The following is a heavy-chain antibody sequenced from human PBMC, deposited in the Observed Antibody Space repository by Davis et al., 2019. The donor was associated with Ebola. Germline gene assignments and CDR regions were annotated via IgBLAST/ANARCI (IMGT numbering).Heavy chain of an antibody. Sequence: GESLNISCEASGFTFSTCALSWVRQAPGKGLEWVSAISGSGGSTFYADSVKGRFTISRDNSKNTLYLQMNSLRAEDTAVYYCANWVLVGPTTWGQGTLVTVSS. CDR2: ISGSGGST. V-gene: IGHV3-23*01. CDR1: GFTFSTCA. J-gene: IGHJ5*02. D-gene: IGHD1-26*01. CDR3: ANWVLVGPTT.